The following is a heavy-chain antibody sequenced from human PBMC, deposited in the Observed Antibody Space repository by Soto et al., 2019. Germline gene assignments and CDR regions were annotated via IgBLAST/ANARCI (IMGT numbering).Heavy chain of an antibody. CDR2: INHSGSS. CDR1: GGSFSGFY. V-gene: IGHV4-34*01. CDR3: ARMAGPWYFDL. Sequence: SETLSLTCAVHGGSFSGFYWTWILQPPGKGLEWIVEINHSGSSNYNPPLKSRVTMSLDTSSNQFSLSLNSVTAADTAVYYCARMAGPWYFDLWGRGTLVTVS. J-gene: IGHJ2*01.